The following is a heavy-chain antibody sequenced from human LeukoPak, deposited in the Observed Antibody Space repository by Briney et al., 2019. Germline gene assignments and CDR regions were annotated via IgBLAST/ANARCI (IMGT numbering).Heavy chain of an antibody. D-gene: IGHD5-18*01. CDR2: ITSSSSTI. V-gene: IGHV3-48*01. J-gene: IGHJ6*02. CDR1: GFTVSSNY. Sequence: GSLRLSCAASGFTVSSNYMSWVRQAPGKGLEWVSYITSSSSTIYYADSVKGRFTISRDNAKNSLYLQMNSLRAEDTAVYYCARRSSSYGYLNGMDVWGQGTTVTVSS. CDR3: ARRSSSYGYLNGMDV.